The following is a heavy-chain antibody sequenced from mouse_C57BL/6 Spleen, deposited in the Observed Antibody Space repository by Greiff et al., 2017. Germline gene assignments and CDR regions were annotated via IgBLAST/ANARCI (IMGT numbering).Heavy chain of an antibody. CDR1: GYTFTSYG. J-gene: IGHJ1*03. D-gene: IGHD2-5*01. CDR2: IYPRSGNT. CDR3: ARYDSNRGYFDV. V-gene: IGHV1-81*01. Sequence: VKLVESGAELARPGASVKLSCKASGYTFTSYGISWVKQRTGQGLEWIGEIYPRSGNTYYNEKFKGKATLTADKSSSTAYMELRSLTSEDSAVYFCARYDSNRGYFDVWGTGTTVTVSS.